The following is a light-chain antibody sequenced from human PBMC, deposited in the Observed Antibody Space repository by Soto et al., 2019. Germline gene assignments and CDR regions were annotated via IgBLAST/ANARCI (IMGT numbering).Light chain of an antibody. Sequence: QSALTQPRSVSGSPGHSVTISCFGTSSDIGSYNAVSWYQQHPGKAPKLIIFDVFERPSGVPDRFSGSKSGNSASLTISGLQAEDESDYYCSSFAPSYRGIFGGGTKLTVL. CDR2: DVF. CDR1: SSDIGSYNA. CDR3: SSFAPSYRGI. J-gene: IGLJ2*01. V-gene: IGLV2-11*01.